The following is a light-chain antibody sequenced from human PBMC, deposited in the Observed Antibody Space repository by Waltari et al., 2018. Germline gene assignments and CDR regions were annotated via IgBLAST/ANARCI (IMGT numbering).Light chain of an antibody. Sequence: DIQMTQSPSSLSASEGDRVTITCRASQTISTYLNWYQQKPGKAPKLLIYAASSLQVGVPSRFSGSGSGTDFKLTINRLEPEDFAVYYCQQYGSSPIFTFGPGTKVEIK. CDR3: QQYGSSPIFT. J-gene: IGKJ3*01. V-gene: IGKV1-39*01. CDR2: AAS. CDR1: QTISTY.